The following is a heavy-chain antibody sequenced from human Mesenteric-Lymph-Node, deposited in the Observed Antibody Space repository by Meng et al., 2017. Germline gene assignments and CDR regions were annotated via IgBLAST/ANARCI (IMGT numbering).Heavy chain of an antibody. D-gene: IGHD3-10*01. Sequence: GGSLRLSCGASGFTFSNYWMSWVRQAPGKGLEWVAVIWYDGSNKYYADSVKGRFTISRDNSKNTLYLQMNSLRAEDTAVYYCARGGDYYGSGSMYAFDIWGQGTMVTVSS. CDR3: ARGGDYYGSGSMYAFDI. V-gene: IGHV3-33*08. J-gene: IGHJ3*02. CDR2: IWYDGSNK. CDR1: GFTFSNYW.